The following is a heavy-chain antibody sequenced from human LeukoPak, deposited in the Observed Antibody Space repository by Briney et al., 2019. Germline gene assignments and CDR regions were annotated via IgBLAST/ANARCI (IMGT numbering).Heavy chain of an antibody. V-gene: IGHV3-23*01. D-gene: IGHD3-10*01. CDR3: AKDAVAPGSGGDYFDY. J-gene: IGHJ4*02. CDR2: ITRSGST. Sequence: GGSLRLSCAASGFTFSSYAMSWVRQAPGKGLEWVSVITRSGSTYYAGSVKGRFTISRDNSKNILYLQMNSLRAEDTAVYSCAKDAVAPGSGGDYFDYWGQGTLVTVSS. CDR1: GFTFSSYA.